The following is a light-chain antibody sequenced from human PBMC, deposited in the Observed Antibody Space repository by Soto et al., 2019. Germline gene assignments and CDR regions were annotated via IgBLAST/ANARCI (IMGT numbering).Light chain of an antibody. V-gene: IGKV3-20*01. CDR3: QQYGSSRWT. Sequence: EIVLTQSPDTLSLFPGERATLSCRASQSISSTYLAWYQQKPGQAPRPLISAASNRATGTPDRFSGNGSGTDFTLTISRLEPEDFAVYYCQQYGSSRWTFGQGTKVEVK. CDR1: QSISSTY. CDR2: AAS. J-gene: IGKJ1*01.